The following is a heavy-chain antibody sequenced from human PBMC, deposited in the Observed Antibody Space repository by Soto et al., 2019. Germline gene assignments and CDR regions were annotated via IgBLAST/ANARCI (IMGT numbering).Heavy chain of an antibody. CDR1: GFTFSSYW. D-gene: IGHD6-19*01. CDR3: VRGTGAAVAADY. Sequence: EVQLVESGGGLVQPGGSLRLSCAASGFTFSSYWMSWVRQAPGKGLEWVANIKQDGSEKFYVDSVKGRFTISRDNAKNSLYLQMNSLRAEDTAVYYCVRGTGAAVAADYWGQGTLVTVSS. CDR2: IKQDGSEK. J-gene: IGHJ4*02. V-gene: IGHV3-7*01.